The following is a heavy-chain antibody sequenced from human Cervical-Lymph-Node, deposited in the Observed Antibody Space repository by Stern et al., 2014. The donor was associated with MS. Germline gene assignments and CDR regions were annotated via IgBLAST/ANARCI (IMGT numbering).Heavy chain of an antibody. Sequence: QMQLVQSGAEVKKPGASVKVSCKASGYTFTSYGISWVRQAPGQGLEWMGWISGYNGNTNYAQKLQGRVTMTTDTSTSTANMELRSLRSDDSALYYCARYSNSGWYFDSWGLGTLVTVSS. J-gene: IGHJ4*02. V-gene: IGHV1-18*04. D-gene: IGHD6-19*01. CDR2: ISGYNGNT. CDR3: ARYSNSGWYFDS. CDR1: GYTFTSYG.